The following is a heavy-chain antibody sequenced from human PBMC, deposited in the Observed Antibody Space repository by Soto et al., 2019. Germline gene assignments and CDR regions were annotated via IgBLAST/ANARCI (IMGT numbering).Heavy chain of an antibody. Sequence: PSQTLSLTCAIAGDIVSSNSAAWNWIRQSPSRGLEWLGSTYYRSKWYNDYAVSVKSRITINPGTSKNQFPLQLKSVNPEDTAVYYCARATVEGVVWGPRVGGQVYYYYGMDVWGQGSKVTVAS. CDR1: GDIVSSNSAA. J-gene: IGHJ6*02. CDR3: ARATVEGVVWGPRVGGQVYYYYGMDV. V-gene: IGHV6-1*01. D-gene: IGHD3-10*01. CDR2: TYYRSKWYN.